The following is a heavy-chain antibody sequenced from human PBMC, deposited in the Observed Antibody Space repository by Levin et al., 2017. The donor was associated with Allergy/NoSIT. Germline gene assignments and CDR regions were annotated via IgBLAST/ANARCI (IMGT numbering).Heavy chain of an antibody. D-gene: IGHD2-2*01. CDR1: GFTFSSYS. CDR2: ISSSSSYI. Sequence: PGGSLRLSCAASGFTFSSYSMNWVRQAPGKGLEWVSSISSSSSYIYYADSVKGRFTISRDNAKNSLYLQMNSLRAEDTAVYYCARDQGGCSSTSGYSEGANDAFDSWGQGTMVTVSS. CDR3: ARDQGGCSSTSGYSEGANDAFDS. J-gene: IGHJ3*02. V-gene: IGHV3-21*01.